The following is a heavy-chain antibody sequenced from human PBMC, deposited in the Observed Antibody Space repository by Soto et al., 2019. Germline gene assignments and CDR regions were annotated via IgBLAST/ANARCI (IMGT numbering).Heavy chain of an antibody. CDR3: TAYTINIRLGYV. Sequence: EVQLVESGGGLVKPGGSLTLSCAASGFPFDNACMNWVRQAPGNGLEWVGRVKSRSYGGTADYAAPVKGRFFISRDDALNTLYLQMNSLQTKDTAVYYCTAYTINIRLGYVWGPGTMVTFSS. CDR2: VKSRSYGGTA. CDR1: GFPFDNAC. J-gene: IGHJ3*01. D-gene: IGHD1-26*01. V-gene: IGHV3-15*07.